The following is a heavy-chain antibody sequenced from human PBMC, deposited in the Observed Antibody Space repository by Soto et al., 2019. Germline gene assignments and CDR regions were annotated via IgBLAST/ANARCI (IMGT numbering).Heavy chain of an antibody. CDR1: GGSISSSSYY. J-gene: IGHJ3*02. CDR3: ARHITGDPHDAIDI. CDR2: IYYRGST. Sequence: QLQLQESGPGLVKPSETLSLTCTVSGGSISSSSYYWGWIRQPPGKGLEWIVSIYYRGSTYYNPSLKSRVTISVDKSKNQFSLKMSSVTAADTAVYYCARHITGDPHDAIDIWGQGTMVTVSS. V-gene: IGHV4-39*01. D-gene: IGHD7-27*01.